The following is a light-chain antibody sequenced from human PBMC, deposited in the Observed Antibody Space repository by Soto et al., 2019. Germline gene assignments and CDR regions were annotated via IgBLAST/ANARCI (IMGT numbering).Light chain of an antibody. V-gene: IGKV3-15*01. CDR3: QQYYSSPRT. CDR1: QSVSSN. Sequence: IVLPKSPDTLSVSPGESATLSCRASQSVSSNLAWYQQKPGQAPRLLIYGASTRATGIPARFSGSGSGTEFTLTISSLQAEDVAVYYCQQYYSSPRTFGGGSKV. J-gene: IGKJ4*01. CDR2: GAS.